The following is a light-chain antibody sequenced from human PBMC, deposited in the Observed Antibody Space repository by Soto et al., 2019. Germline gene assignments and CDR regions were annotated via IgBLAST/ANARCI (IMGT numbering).Light chain of an antibody. CDR2: DNT. CDR3: QSYDSSLSAVV. Sequence: QSVLTQPPSVSGAPGQRVTISCTGSSSNIGAGYDVHGYQQLPGTAPKLLICDNTNRPSGVPDRFSGSKSGTSASLAISGLQAEDEADYYCQSYDSSLSAVVFGGGTKLTVL. V-gene: IGLV1-40*01. J-gene: IGLJ2*01. CDR1: SSNIGAGYD.